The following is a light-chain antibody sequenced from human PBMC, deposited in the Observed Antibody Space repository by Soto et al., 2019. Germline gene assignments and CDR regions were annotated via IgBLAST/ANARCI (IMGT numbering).Light chain of an antibody. V-gene: IGKV1-39*01. CDR2: AAS. Sequence: QMTPCPSSLSASVGDRFTITCRASQGISTYLNCYQQKQGKAPKXXIYAASSLQSGVPSRFSGSGSETDFTLTISSLQKEDFATYACQQKYSTTWTFGQGTKVDIK. CDR1: QGISTY. J-gene: IGKJ1*01. CDR3: QQKYSTTWT.